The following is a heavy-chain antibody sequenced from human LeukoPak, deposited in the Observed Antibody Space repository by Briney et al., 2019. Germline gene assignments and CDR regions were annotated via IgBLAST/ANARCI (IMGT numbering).Heavy chain of an antibody. Sequence: SETQPLTCTVSGGSFNSYYWSWIRQPPGKGLEWIGYMYYSGSTNYNPSLKSRVTISVDTSNNQFSLKLSSVIAADTAVYYCARGVYYGSGSRYTIDIWGQGTMVTVSS. D-gene: IGHD3-10*01. CDR1: GGSFNSYY. CDR2: MYYSGST. J-gene: IGHJ3*02. V-gene: IGHV4-59*01. CDR3: ARGVYYGSGSRYTIDI.